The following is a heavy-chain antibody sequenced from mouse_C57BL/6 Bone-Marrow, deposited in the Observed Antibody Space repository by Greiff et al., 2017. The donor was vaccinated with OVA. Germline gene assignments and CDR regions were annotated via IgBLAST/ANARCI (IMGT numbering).Heavy chain of an antibody. Sequence: VQLQQPGAELVKPGASVKMSCKASGYTFTSYWITWVKQRPGQGLEWIGDIYPGSGSTNYNEKFKSKATLTVDTSSSTAYMQLRSLTSEDSAVYVCASIYGSSVSYAMDYWGQGTSVTVSS. CDR1: GYTFTSYW. J-gene: IGHJ4*01. V-gene: IGHV1-55*01. CDR3: ASIYGSSVSYAMDY. D-gene: IGHD1-1*01. CDR2: IYPGSGST.